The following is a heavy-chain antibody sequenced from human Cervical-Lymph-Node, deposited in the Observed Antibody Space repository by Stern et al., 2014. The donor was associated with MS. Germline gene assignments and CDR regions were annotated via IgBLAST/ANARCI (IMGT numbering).Heavy chain of an antibody. CDR1: GFTFSDHA. J-gene: IGHJ6*02. Sequence: VQLVQSGRGLVQPGRTLRLSCAASGFTFSDHAIHWVRQAPGKGLERVAVRSYDDSNTNDADSVKGRFTIFRDNSKNAVYLQMNSLRAEDTAVHYCARSYGAGIMDVWGQGTTVTVSS. CDR3: ARSYGAGIMDV. D-gene: IGHD3-10*01. CDR2: RSYDDSNT. V-gene: IGHV3-30*01.